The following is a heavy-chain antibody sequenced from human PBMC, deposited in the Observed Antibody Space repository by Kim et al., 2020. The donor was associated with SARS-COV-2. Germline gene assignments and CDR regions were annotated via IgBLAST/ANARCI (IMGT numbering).Heavy chain of an antibody. V-gene: IGHV4-59*01. D-gene: IGHD1-26*01. CDR3: ARFHLGAPSQYHFEE. Sequence: SETLSLTCTVSGVFITNYYWSWIRQLPGKGLEWISYFHYSGSPTHNASLKSRVTISVDTSQNQFSLNLSSVTAADTAVYYCARFHLGAPSQYHFEEWGQG. CDR1: GVFITNYY. J-gene: IGHJ4*02. CDR2: FHYSGSP.